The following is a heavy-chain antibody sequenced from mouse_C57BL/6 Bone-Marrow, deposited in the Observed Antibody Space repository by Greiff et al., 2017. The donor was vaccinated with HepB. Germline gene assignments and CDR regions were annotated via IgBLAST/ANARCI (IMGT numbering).Heavy chain of an antibody. D-gene: IGHD1-1*01. CDR2: IWTGGGT. V-gene: IGHV2-9-1*01. CDR3: AREDDSSSWYFDV. CDR1: GFSLTSYA. J-gene: IGHJ1*03. Sequence: VQLQQSGPGLVAPSQSLSITCTVPGFSLTSYAISWVRQPPGKGLEWLGVIWTGGGTNYNSALKSRLSISKDNSKSQVFLKMNSLQTDDTARYYCAREDDSSSWYFDVWGTGTTVTVSS.